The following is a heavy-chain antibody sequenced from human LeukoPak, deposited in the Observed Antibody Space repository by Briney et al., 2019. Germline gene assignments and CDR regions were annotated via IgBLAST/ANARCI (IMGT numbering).Heavy chain of an antibody. CDR1: GFTFSSYA. D-gene: IGHD3-16*01. CDR2: ISGSGGST. J-gene: IGHJ4*02. CDR3: AKDIYGGTYALGVPEH. Sequence: DPGGSLRLSCAASGFTFSSYAMTWVRQAPGKGLEWVSAISGSGGSTYYADSVKGRFTISRDNSKNTLYLQMNSLRAEDTAVHYCAKDIYGGTYALGVPEHWGQGALVTGSP. V-gene: IGHV3-23*01.